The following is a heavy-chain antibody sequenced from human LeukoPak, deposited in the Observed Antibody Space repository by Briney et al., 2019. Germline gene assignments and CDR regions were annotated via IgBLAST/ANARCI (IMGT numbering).Heavy chain of an antibody. CDR2: ISSNGGST. D-gene: IGHD6-13*01. J-gene: IGHJ4*02. CDR1: GFTFSSYA. CDR3: ARGGGSSWYSQLDY. Sequence: GGSLRLSCAASGFTFSSYAMHWVRQAPGKGLEYVSAISSNGGSTYYANSVKGRFTISRDNSKNTLYLQMGSLRAEDMAVYYCARGGGSSWYSQLDYWGQGTLVTVSS. V-gene: IGHV3-64*01.